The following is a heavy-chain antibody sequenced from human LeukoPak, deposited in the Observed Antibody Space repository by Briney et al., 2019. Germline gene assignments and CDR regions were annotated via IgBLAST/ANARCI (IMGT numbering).Heavy chain of an antibody. V-gene: IGHV1-2*06. Sequence: GASVKVSCKASGYTFTGYYMHWVRQAPGQGLEWMVRINPNSGGTNYAQKFQGRVTMTRDTSISTAYMELSRLRSDDTAVYYCARPSGSYYGSIDYWGQGTLVTVSS. CDR2: INPNSGGT. D-gene: IGHD1-26*01. J-gene: IGHJ4*02. CDR1: GYTFTGYY. CDR3: ARPSGSYYGSIDY.